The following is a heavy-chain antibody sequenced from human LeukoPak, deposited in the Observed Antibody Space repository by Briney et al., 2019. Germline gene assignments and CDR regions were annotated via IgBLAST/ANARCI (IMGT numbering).Heavy chain of an antibody. V-gene: IGHV3-53*01. D-gene: IGHD2-15*01. CDR2: IYSGGST. J-gene: IGHJ4*02. CDR3: ASTQRGDYFDY. Sequence: LTGGSLRLSCAASGFTVSNSYMNWVRQAPGKGLEWVSVIYSGGSTYYADSVKGRFTISRDNSKNTLYLQMNSLRAEDTAVYYCASTQRGDYFDYWGQGTLVTVSS. CDR1: GFTVSNSY.